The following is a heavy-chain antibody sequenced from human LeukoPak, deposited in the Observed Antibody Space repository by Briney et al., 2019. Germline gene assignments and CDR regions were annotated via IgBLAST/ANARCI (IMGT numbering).Heavy chain of an antibody. Sequence: PGGSLRLSCAASGFTVSSNYMSWVRQAPGKGLEWVSAIDSGAGRYYADSVKGRFTISRDNSKNTLYLQMKSLRAEDTAVYYCARSGWFDPWGQGTLVTVSS. CDR2: IDSGAGR. J-gene: IGHJ5*02. CDR3: ARSGWFDP. CDR1: GFTVSSNY. V-gene: IGHV3-66*01. D-gene: IGHD3-10*01.